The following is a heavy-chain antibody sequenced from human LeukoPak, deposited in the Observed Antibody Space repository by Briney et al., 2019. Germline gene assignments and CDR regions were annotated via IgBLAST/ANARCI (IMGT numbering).Heavy chain of an antibody. Sequence: PGGSLRLSCAASGFTFSSYAMSWVRQAPGKGLEWVSAISGSGGSTYYADSVKGRFTISRDNSKNTLYLQMNSLRAEDTAVYYCAKVYQDSSSWYGELLWGVYFDYWGQGTLVTVSS. D-gene: IGHD6-13*01. CDR3: AKVYQDSSSWYGELLWGVYFDY. CDR1: GFTFSSYA. V-gene: IGHV3-23*01. J-gene: IGHJ4*02. CDR2: ISGSGGST.